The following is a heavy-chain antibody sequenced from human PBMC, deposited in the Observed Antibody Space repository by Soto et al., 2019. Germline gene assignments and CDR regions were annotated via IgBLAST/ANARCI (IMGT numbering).Heavy chain of an antibody. CDR2: ISYDGSNK. CDR1: GFTFSSYA. J-gene: IGHJ6*02. CDR3: ARDHLAYYYDDGMDV. Sequence: QVQLVESGGGVVQPGRSLRLSCAASGFTFSSYAMHWVRQAPGKGLEWVAVISYDGSNKYYADSVKGRFTSSRDNSKNTLYRQMNSLRAEDTAVYYCARDHLAYYYDDGMDVWGQGPTVTVSS. V-gene: IGHV3-30-3*01.